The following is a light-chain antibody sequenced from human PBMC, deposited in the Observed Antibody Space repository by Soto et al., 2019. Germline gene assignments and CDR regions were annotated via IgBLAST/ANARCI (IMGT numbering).Light chain of an antibody. J-gene: IGLJ3*02. CDR1: SSNIGSHY. V-gene: IGLV1-47*01. CDR2: RDN. CDR3: AAWDDSMSVVV. Sequence: QSVLTQPPSASGAPGQTVTISCSGSSSNIGSHYVYWYQQLPGTAPKLLIYRDNQRPSGVPARFSGSKSGTSASLAISGLRSEDEADCYWAAWDDSMSVVVFGGGTKLTVL.